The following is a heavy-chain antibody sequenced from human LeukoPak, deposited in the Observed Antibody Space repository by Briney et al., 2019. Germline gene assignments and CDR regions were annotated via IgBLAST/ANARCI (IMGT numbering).Heavy chain of an antibody. Sequence: GGSLRFSCAASGFTFTNYAMNWVRQAPGKGLEWVSAISGSGGSSSYADSVRGRFTISRDNSNNMLYLQMNSLRAEDTAVYYCAKPLRDAGSFNYPYFDFWGQGTLVTVSS. D-gene: IGHD5-24*01. CDR3: AKPLRDAGSFNYPYFDF. V-gene: IGHV3-23*01. CDR1: GFTFTNYA. J-gene: IGHJ4*02. CDR2: ISGSGGSS.